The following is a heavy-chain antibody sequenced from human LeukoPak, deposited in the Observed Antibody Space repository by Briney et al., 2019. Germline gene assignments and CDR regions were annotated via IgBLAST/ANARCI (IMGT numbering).Heavy chain of an antibody. CDR3: ARDKSRYCSGGSCYGWFDP. CDR2: ISSSSSYI. D-gene: IGHD2-15*01. CDR1: GFTFSSYS. J-gene: IGHJ5*02. Sequence: GGSLRLSCAASGFTFSSYSMNWVRQAPGKGLEWVSSISSSSSYIYYADSVKGRFTISRDNAKNSLYLQMNGLRAEDTAVYYCARDKSRYCSGGSCYGWFDPWGQGTLVTVFS. V-gene: IGHV3-21*01.